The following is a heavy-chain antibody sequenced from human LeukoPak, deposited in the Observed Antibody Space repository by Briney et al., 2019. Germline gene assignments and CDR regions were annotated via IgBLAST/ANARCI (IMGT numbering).Heavy chain of an antibody. CDR3: AKDPREWIQLWFVDYFDY. CDR1: GGTFSSYA. D-gene: IGHD5-18*01. J-gene: IGHJ4*02. CDR2: IIPIFGTA. Sequence: GSSVKVSCKASGGTFSSYAISWVRQAPGQGLEWMGGIIPIFGTANYAQKFQGRVTITADESTSTAYMELSSLRSEDTAVYYCAKDPREWIQLWFVDYFDYWGQGTLVTVSS. V-gene: IGHV1-69*01.